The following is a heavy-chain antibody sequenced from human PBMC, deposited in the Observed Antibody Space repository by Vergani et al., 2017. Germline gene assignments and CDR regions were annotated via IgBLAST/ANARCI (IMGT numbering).Heavy chain of an antibody. Sequence: QVQLQESGPGVVKPSQTLSLTCAVSGGSISSGDHCWTWIRQRPGKGLEWIGYIFYSGTTYDNPSLRSRLTISVDTSQNRFSLKLRSVPAADTAVYYCARVDTQVPATSHFYYMDVWGKGTTVVVSS. CDR2: IFYSGTT. V-gene: IGHV4-31*11. D-gene: IGHD6-25*01. CDR1: GGSISSGDHC. CDR3: ARVDTQVPATSHFYYMDV. J-gene: IGHJ6*03.